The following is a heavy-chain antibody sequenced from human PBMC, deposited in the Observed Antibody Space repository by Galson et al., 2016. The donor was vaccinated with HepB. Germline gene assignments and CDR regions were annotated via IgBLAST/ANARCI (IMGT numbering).Heavy chain of an antibody. CDR2: ISSSGSTI. J-gene: IGHJ6*02. CDR3: AREYSYGYHYFYGVDV. D-gene: IGHD5-18*01. CDR1: GFTFSSYE. Sequence: SLRLSCAASGFTFSSYEMNWVRQAPGKGPEWVSYISSSGSTIYYADSVKGRFTISRDNAKNSLYLQMNSLRAEDTAVYYCAREYSYGYHYFYGVDVWGQGTTVTVSS. V-gene: IGHV3-48*03.